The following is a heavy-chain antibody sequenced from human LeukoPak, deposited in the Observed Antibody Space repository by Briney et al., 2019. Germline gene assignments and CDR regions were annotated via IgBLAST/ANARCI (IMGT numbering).Heavy chain of an antibody. J-gene: IGHJ4*02. V-gene: IGHV4-39*01. CDR3: ASTVSLGGFDY. D-gene: IGHD4-17*01. CDR2: IYYSGST. Sequence: PSETLSLTCTVSGGTISSSSYYWGWIRQPPGKGLEWIGSIYYSGSTYYNPSLKSRVTISVDTSKNQFSLKLSSVTAADTAVYYCASTVSLGGFDYWGQGTLVTVSS. CDR1: GGTISSSSYY.